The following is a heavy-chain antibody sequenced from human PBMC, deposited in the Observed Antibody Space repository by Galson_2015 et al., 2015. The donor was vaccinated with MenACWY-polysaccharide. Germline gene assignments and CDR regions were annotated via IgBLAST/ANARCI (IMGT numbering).Heavy chain of an antibody. D-gene: IGHD2-2*01. Sequence: ETLSLTCAVSGGSISSNHWWSWVRQPPGKGLEWIGEIYHTGTTNYNPSLESRLTISVDKSQSQFSLKLSSVTAADTAVYYCARRYRYATSDYYPAFDMWGQGTMV. J-gene: IGHJ3*02. CDR2: IYHTGTT. CDR1: GGSISSNHW. V-gene: IGHV4-4*02. CDR3: ARRYRYATSDYYPAFDM.